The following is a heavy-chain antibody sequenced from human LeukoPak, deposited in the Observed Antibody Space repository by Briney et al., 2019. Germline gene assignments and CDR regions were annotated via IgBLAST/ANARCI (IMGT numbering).Heavy chain of an antibody. J-gene: IGHJ4*02. V-gene: IGHV4-4*08. D-gene: IGHD3-3*01. Sequence: SETLSLTCTVSGGSISSYYWSWIRQPPGKGLEWIGRINTSGSTNFNPSLKSRVTISVDTSKNQFSLKLSSVTAADTAVYYCASDEITIFGVAPSYWGQGTLVTVSS. CDR1: GGSISSYY. CDR3: ASDEITIFGVAPSY. CDR2: INTSGST.